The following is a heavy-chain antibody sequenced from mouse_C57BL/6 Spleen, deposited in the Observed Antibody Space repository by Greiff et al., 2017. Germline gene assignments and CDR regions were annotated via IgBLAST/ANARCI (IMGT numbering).Heavy chain of an antibody. Sequence: VQLQQPGAELVKPGASVKLSCKASGYTFASYWMQWVKQRPGQGLEWIGEIDPSDSYTNYNQKFKGKATLTVDTSSSTAYMQLSSLTSEDSAVYYCARTRLYGSSPYFDYWGQGTTLTVSS. CDR1: GYTFASYW. V-gene: IGHV1-50*01. J-gene: IGHJ2*01. D-gene: IGHD1-1*01. CDR2: IDPSDSYT. CDR3: ARTRLYGSSPYFDY.